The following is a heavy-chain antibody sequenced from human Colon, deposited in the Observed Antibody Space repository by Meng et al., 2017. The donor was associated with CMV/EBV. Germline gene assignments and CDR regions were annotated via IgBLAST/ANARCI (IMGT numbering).Heavy chain of an antibody. D-gene: IGHD3-3*01. Sequence: VQLTQWGAGLLKTSETLSLTCGVSGGSLSGYYWTWIRQSPGKGLEWIGEINQSGSTNYNPSLKSRVTVSVDTSKNQFSLRVTSVTAADSALYYCAREAGPFFGVIVYDSWGQGTLVTVSS. J-gene: IGHJ4*02. V-gene: IGHV4-34*01. CDR3: AREAGPFFGVIVYDS. CDR2: INQSGST. CDR1: GGSLSGYY.